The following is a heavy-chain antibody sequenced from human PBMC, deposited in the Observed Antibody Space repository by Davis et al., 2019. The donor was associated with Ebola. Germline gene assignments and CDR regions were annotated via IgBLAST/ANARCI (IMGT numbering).Heavy chain of an antibody. V-gene: IGHV3-21*01. Sequence: PGGSLRLSCAASGFTFSSYSLNWVRQAPGKGLEWVSSITSSSSYIYYADSLKGRFTISRDNAKNSLYLQMNSLRAEDTAVYYCARDSGSYGGLFDYWGQGTLVTVSS. CDR2: ITSSSSYI. CDR1: GFTFSSYS. J-gene: IGHJ4*02. CDR3: ARDSGSYGGLFDY. D-gene: IGHD1-26*01.